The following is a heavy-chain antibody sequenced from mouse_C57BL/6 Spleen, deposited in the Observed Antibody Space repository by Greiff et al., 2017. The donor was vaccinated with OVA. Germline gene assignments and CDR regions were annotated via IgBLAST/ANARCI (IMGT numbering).Heavy chain of an antibody. J-gene: IGHJ2*01. D-gene: IGHD1-1*01. Sequence: QVQLQQSGAELVRPGASVTLSCKASGYTFTDYEMHWVKQTPVHGLEWIGAIYPETGGTAYNQKFKGKAILTADKSSSTAYMELRSLTSEDSAVYYCTRPTVVARDYFDYWGQGTTLTVSS. CDR2: IYPETGGT. CDR3: TRPTVVARDYFDY. CDR1: GYTFTDYE. V-gene: IGHV1-15*01.